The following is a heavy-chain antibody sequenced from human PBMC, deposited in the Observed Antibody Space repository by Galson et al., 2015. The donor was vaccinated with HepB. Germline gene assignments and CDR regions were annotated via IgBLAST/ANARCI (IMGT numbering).Heavy chain of an antibody. CDR2: ISYEGSDK. Sequence: SLRLSCAASGFIFSRNVMHWVRQAPGKGLEWVALISYEGSDKYYADSVKGRFTISRDNSKNTLYLQMNSLRGEDTAVYYCATVGLSGDSWSSDYYGMDVWGQGATVTVSS. J-gene: IGHJ6*02. CDR1: GFIFSRNV. D-gene: IGHD2-15*01. V-gene: IGHV3-30*03. CDR3: ATVGLSGDSWSSDYYGMDV.